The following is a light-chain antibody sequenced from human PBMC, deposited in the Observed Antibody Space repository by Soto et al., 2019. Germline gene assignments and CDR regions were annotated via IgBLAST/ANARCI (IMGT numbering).Light chain of an antibody. J-gene: IGKJ1*01. CDR2: AAS. CDR1: QGIRND. V-gene: IGKV1-6*01. CDR3: LQDYNYPRT. Sequence: IQMAHSPSTLSVSVGDMVAITCRASQGIRNDLGWYQQKPGKAPKLLIYAASSLQSGVPSRFSGSGSGTDFTLTISSLQPEDFATYYCLQDYNYPRTFGQGTKVDIK.